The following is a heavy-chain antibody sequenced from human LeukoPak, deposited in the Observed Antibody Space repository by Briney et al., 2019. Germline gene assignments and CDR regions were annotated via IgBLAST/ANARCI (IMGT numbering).Heavy chain of an antibody. CDR3: ARKGDDGYNFGY. D-gene: IGHD5-24*01. CDR2: INPNSGGT. J-gene: IGHJ4*02. V-gene: IGHV1-2*02. CDR1: GYTFTGNI. Sequence: ASVKVSCKASGYTFTGNIMHWVRQAPGQGLEWMGWINPNSGGTNYAQKFQGRVTMTGDTSISTGYMELRMLRSDDTAVYYCARKGDDGYNFGYWGQGTLVTVSS.